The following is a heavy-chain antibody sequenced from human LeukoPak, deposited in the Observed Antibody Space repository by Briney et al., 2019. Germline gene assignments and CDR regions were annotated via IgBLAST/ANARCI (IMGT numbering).Heavy chain of an antibody. D-gene: IGHD3-9*01. CDR3: VRRVRYFGQNDY. J-gene: IGHJ4*02. Sequence: SETLSLTCTVSGASMSDYYWSWIRQPPGKGLEWIGYIYYTGSTNYNPSLKSRVTMSVDTSKNQISLKLSTVTAADSAVYYCVRRVRYFGQNDYWGQGTLVTVSS. V-gene: IGHV4-59*08. CDR2: IYYTGST. CDR1: GASMSDYY.